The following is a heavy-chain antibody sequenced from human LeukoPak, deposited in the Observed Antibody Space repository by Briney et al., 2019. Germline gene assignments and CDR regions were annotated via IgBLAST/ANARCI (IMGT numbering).Heavy chain of an antibody. V-gene: IGHV3-23*01. CDR3: AKCGVNFNYFDS. CDR2: ISGSGGGT. Sequence: GGSLRLSCAASGFTFSSHAMSWVRQAPGKGLEWVSGISGSGGGTSYADSVKGRFTVSGDNSKNTLYLQMNSLRAEDTAIYYCAKCGVNFNYFDSWGQGTLVTVSS. D-gene: IGHD4/OR15-4a*01. CDR1: GFTFSSHA. J-gene: IGHJ4*02.